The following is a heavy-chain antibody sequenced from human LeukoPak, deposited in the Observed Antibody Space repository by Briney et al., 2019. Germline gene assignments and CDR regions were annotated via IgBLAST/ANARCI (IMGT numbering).Heavy chain of an antibody. CDR3: ARGWGHSSSYGY. D-gene: IGHD6-6*01. Sequence: ASVKVSCKASGYTFTSYDINWVRQATGQGLEWMGWMNPNSGNTGYAQKFQGRVTITRNTSISTAYMELSSLRSEDTAVYYCARGWGHSSSYGYWGQGTLVTVSS. J-gene: IGHJ4*02. CDR2: MNPNSGNT. V-gene: IGHV1-8*03. CDR1: GYTFTSYD.